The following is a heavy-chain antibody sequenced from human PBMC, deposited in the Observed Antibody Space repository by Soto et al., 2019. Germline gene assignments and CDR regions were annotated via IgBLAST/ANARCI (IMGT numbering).Heavy chain of an antibody. J-gene: IGHJ6*02. CDR3: AKDYYGSGGGMDV. Sequence: QEQLVESGGGVVQPGRSLRLSCAASRFSFSDCAMHWVRQAPGKGLEWVAVISYDGSNKYYADSVKGRFTISRDNSKNTLYLQMNSLRAEDTAVYYCAKDYYGSGGGMDVWGQGTTVTVSS. V-gene: IGHV3-30*04. D-gene: IGHD3-10*01. CDR1: RFSFSDCA. CDR2: ISYDGSNK.